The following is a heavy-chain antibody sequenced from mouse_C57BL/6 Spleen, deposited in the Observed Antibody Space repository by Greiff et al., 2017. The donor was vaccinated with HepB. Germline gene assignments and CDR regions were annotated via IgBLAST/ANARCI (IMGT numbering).Heavy chain of an antibody. CDR1: GFTFTDYY. Sequence: EVKLVESGGGLVQPGGSLSLSCAASGFTFTDYYMSWVRQPPGKALEWLGFIRNKANGYTKEYSASVKGRFTISRDNSQGILYLQMNALRAEDRATYYCARDSHYGSNAMDYWGQGTSVTVSS. CDR2: IRNKANGYTK. J-gene: IGHJ4*01. CDR3: ARDSHYGSNAMDY. V-gene: IGHV7-3*01. D-gene: IGHD1-1*01.